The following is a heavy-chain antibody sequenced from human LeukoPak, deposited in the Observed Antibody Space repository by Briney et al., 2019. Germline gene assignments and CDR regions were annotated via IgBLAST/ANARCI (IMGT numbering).Heavy chain of an antibody. CDR1: GFTFSSYA. CDR2: ISGSGGST. J-gene: IGHJ4*02. D-gene: IGHD3-10*01. Sequence: GGSLRLSCAASGFTFSSYAMSWVRQAPGRGLEWVSVISGSGGSTYYADSVKGRFTISRDNSENTLYLQMNSLRVEDTAVYYCAKGSTMVWGVPDYWGQGTLVAVSS. V-gene: IGHV3-23*01. CDR3: AKGSTMVWGVPDY.